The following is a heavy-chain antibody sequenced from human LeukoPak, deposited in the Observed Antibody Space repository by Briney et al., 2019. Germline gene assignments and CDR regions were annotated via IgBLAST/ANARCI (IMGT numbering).Heavy chain of an antibody. Sequence: GASVKLSCKASGYTFTSYAMNWVRQAPGQGLEWMGWINTNTGNPTYAHAFTGWFVFSLDTSVSTAYLQISSLKAEDTAVYYCARAHYYDFWSGYYTEPRYPDYWGQGTLVTVSS. D-gene: IGHD3-3*01. CDR3: ARAHYYDFWSGYYTEPRYPDY. CDR1: GYTFTSYA. CDR2: INTNTGNP. J-gene: IGHJ4*02. V-gene: IGHV7-4-1*02.